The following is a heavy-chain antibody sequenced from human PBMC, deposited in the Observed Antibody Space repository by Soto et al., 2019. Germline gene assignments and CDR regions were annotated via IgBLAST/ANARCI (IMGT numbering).Heavy chain of an antibody. CDR2: IWYDGSNK. V-gene: IGHV3-33*01. Sequence: GSLRLSCAASGFTFSSYGMHWVRQAPGKGLEWVAVIWYDGSNKYYADSVKGRFTISRDNSKNTLYLQMNSLRAEDTAVYYCARDRRTTVTTYYFDYWGQGTLVTVSS. J-gene: IGHJ4*02. D-gene: IGHD4-17*01. CDR3: ARDRRTTVTTYYFDY. CDR1: GFTFSSYG.